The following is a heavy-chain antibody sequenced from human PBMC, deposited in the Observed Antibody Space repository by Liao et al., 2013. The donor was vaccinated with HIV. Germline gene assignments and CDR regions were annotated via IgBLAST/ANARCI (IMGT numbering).Heavy chain of an antibody. D-gene: IGHD1-1*01. J-gene: IGHJ4*02. Sequence: QVQLQQWGAGLLKPSATLSLTCAMYGGSINGYWWTWVRQSPGKGLEWIGEINQSGKTNDNPSLKSRVTMSIDTSIHQFSLKMKFLTAADTAVYYCTRGGSDIWYKSSYFDSWSQGTPVIVS. V-gene: IGHV4-34*01. CDR3: TRGGSDIWYKSSYFDS. CDR1: GGSINGYW. CDR2: INQSGKT.